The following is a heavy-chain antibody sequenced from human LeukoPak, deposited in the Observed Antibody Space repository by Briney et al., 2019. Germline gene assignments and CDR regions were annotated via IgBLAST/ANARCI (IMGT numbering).Heavy chain of an antibody. CDR1: GFTFNDYY. Sequence: GGSLRLSCAASGFTFNDYYMSWIRQAPGKGLEWVSGIIDSGESTYYANFAKGRFTISRDNSNNTLYLQMNSLRAEDTAVYYCAKLGGQELHNYYVAVCGKGTTVAVSS. D-gene: IGHD3-16*01. CDR2: IIDSGEST. CDR3: AKLGGQELHNYYVAV. J-gene: IGHJ6*03. V-gene: IGHV3-23*01.